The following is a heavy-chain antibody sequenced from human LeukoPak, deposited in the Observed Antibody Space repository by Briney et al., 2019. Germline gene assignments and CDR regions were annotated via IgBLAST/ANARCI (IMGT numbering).Heavy chain of an antibody. D-gene: IGHD3-3*01. CDR2: FDPEDGET. J-gene: IGHJ4*02. Sequence: ASVTVSCKVSGYTLTELSMHWVRQAPGKGLEWMGGFDPEDGETIYAQKFQGRVTMTEDTSTDTAYMELSSLRSEDTAVYYCATRQRITIFGVVIPDYWGQGTLVTVSS. CDR3: ATRQRITIFGVVIPDY. V-gene: IGHV1-24*01. CDR1: GYTLTELS.